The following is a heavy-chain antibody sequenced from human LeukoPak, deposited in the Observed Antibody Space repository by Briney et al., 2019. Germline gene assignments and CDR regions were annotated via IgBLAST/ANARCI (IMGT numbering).Heavy chain of an antibody. J-gene: IGHJ4*02. V-gene: IGHV4-59*12. Sequence: SETLSLTCTVSAASISSYYWSWIRQPPGKGLEWLGYIYYSGSTNYNPSLKTRVTISVDTSKNQFSLKLSSVTAADAAVYYCARVMRVSSSWYAPWGYFDYWGQGTLVTVSS. CDR1: AASISSYY. CDR2: IYYSGST. D-gene: IGHD6-13*01. CDR3: ARVMRVSSSWYAPWGYFDY.